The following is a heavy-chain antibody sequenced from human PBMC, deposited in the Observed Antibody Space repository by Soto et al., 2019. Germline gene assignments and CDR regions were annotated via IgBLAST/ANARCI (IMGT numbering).Heavy chain of an antibody. CDR3: ARPANTVADHFDL. Sequence: PGESLKISCKGVGYKFGSAWIGWVRQMPGKGLEWMGIIKPGTSDTRYSPSFQGQVTISADQSINTAYLQWDSLKASDTAIYYCARPANTVADHFDLWGQGTPVTVSS. CDR2: IKPGTSDT. D-gene: IGHD4-17*01. V-gene: IGHV5-51*01. J-gene: IGHJ4*02. CDR1: GYKFGSAW.